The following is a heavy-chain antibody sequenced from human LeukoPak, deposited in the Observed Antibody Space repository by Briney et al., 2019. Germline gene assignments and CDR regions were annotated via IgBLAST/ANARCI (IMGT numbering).Heavy chain of an antibody. D-gene: IGHD6-19*01. J-gene: IGHJ4*02. V-gene: IGHV1-3*01. Sequence: EAPVKVSCKASGYTFTSYAMHWVRQAPGQRLEWMGWINAGNGDTKYSQKFQGRVTITRDTSASTAYMELSSLRSEDTAVYYCAGPSAYSSGWGFDYWGQGTLVTVSS. CDR1: GYTFTSYA. CDR2: INAGNGDT. CDR3: AGPSAYSSGWGFDY.